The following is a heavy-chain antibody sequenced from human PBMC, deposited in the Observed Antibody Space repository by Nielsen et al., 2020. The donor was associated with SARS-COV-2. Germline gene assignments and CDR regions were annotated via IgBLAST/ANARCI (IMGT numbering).Heavy chain of an antibody. J-gene: IGHJ4*02. V-gene: IGHV3-7*03. CDR2: IKQDGSEK. D-gene: IGHD4-17*01. Sequence: GESLKISCAASGFTFSSYEMSWVRQAPGKGLEWVANIKQDGSEKYYVDSVKGRFTISRDNAKNSLYLQMNSLRAEDTAVYYCARGVTNDYWGQGTLVTVSS. CDR3: ARGVTNDY. CDR1: GFTFSSYE.